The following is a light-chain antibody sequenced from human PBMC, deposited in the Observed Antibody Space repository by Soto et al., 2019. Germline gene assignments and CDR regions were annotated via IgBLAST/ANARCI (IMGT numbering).Light chain of an antibody. J-gene: IGKJ4*01. CDR1: QSVLYSANNKNY. Sequence: DIVMTQSPDSLAVSLGERATINCKSSQSVLYSANNKNYLAWYQQKPGQPPKLVIYWASTRESGLPDRFSGSGSGTDFTLTISSLQAEDVAVYYCQQYYSNALTFGGGTKVEIK. V-gene: IGKV4-1*01. CDR3: QQYYSNALT. CDR2: WAS.